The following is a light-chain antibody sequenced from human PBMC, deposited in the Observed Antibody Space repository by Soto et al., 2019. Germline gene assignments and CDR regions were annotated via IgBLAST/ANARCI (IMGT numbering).Light chain of an antibody. Sequence: EIVLTQSPATLSVSPGERATLSCRASQSVSSYLAWYQQKPGQAPRLLIYEASNRATGIPARFSGSGSGTDFTLTISSLEPEDFAVYYCQQRSNWPPTFGGGTKVDIK. CDR2: EAS. CDR1: QSVSSY. V-gene: IGKV3-11*01. CDR3: QQRSNWPPT. J-gene: IGKJ4*01.